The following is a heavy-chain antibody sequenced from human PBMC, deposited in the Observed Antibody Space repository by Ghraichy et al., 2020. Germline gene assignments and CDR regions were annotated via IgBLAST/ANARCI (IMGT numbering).Heavy chain of an antibody. CDR2: ISYDGTNK. V-gene: IGHV3-30*18. CDR1: GFTFSNYG. Sequence: GGSLRLSCAASGFTFSNYGMHWVRQAPGKGLEWVAIISYDGTNKYYADSVKGRFTISRDNSKITLYLQMNSLRVEDTAVYHCAKVVTSVRGLIIRPDHYYYGMDVWGQGTTVTVSS. J-gene: IGHJ6*02. CDR3: AKVVTSVRGLIIRPDHYYYGMDV. D-gene: IGHD3-10*01.